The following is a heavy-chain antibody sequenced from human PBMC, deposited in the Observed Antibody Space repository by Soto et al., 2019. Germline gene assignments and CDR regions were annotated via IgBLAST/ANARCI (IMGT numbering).Heavy chain of an antibody. CDR1: GFTFSSYA. CDR3: ANPPRSGYDDYYYYYYMDV. CDR2: ISGSGGST. Sequence: EVQLLESGGGLVQPGGSLRLSCAASGFTFSSYAMSWVRQAPGKGLEWVSAISGSGGSTYYADSVKGRFTISRDNSKNTLYLQMNSLRAEDTAVYYCANPPRSGYDDYYYYYYMDVWGKGTTVTVSS. D-gene: IGHD5-12*01. J-gene: IGHJ6*03. V-gene: IGHV3-23*01.